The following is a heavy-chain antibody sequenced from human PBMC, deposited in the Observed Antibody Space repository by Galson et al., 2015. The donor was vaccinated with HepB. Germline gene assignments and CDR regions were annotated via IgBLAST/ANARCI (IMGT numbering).Heavy chain of an antibody. J-gene: IGHJ6*02. Sequence: QLQLQESGSGLVKPSRTLSLTCAVSGGSISSGGYSWSWIRQPPGKGLEWIGYIYHSGSTYYNPSLKSRVTISVDTSKNQFSLKLSSVTAADTAVYYCARDVINGMDVWGQGTTVTVSS. CDR1: GGSISSGGYS. V-gene: IGHV4-30-2*01. CDR2: IYHSGST. CDR3: ARDVINGMDV. D-gene: IGHD2-21*01.